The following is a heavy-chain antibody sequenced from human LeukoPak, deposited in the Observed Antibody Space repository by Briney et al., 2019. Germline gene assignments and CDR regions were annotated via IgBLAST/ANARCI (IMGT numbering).Heavy chain of an antibody. J-gene: IGHJ6*02. CDR1: GGSISSYY. V-gene: IGHV4-59*12. Sequence: PSETLSLTCTVSGGSISSYYWSWIRQPPGKGLEWIGYIYYSGSTNYNPSLKSRVTISVDTSKNQFSLKLSSVTAADTAVYYCARDSRRPDHYYGMDVWGQGTTVTVSS. CDR2: IYYSGST. CDR3: ARDSRRPDHYYGMDV.